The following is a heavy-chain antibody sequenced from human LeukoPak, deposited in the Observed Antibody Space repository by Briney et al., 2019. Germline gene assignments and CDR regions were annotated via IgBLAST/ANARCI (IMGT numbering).Heavy chain of an antibody. CDR3: ARDSVGILTGFGELAY. Sequence: TGGSLRLSCAASGFTFSSYSMNWVRQAPGEGLEWVSYISSLSGTIYYADSVKGRFTISRDNAKNSLYLQMDSLRAEDTAVYYCARDSVGILTGFGELAYWGQGTLVTVSS. J-gene: IGHJ4*02. V-gene: IGHV3-48*01. CDR2: ISSLSGTI. CDR1: GFTFSSYS. D-gene: IGHD3-9*01.